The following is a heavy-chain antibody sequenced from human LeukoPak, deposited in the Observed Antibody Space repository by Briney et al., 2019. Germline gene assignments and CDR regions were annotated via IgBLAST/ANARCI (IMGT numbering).Heavy chain of an antibody. V-gene: IGHV3-30*18. CDR3: AKDSQGTASTYYHYGMDV. CDR2: ISYDGSIK. Sequence: GGSLRLSCAASGFTFSSYGMHWVRQAPGKGLEWVAVISYDGSIKYYADSVKGRFTISRDNSKNTLYLQMSSLRAEDTAVYYCAKDSQGTASTYYHYGMDVWGQGTTVTVSS. CDR1: GFTFSSYG. J-gene: IGHJ6*02. D-gene: IGHD5-18*01.